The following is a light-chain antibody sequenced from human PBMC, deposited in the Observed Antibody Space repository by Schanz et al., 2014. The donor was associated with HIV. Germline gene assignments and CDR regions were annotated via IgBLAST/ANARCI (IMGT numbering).Light chain of an antibody. CDR2: DVT. Sequence: QSALTQPASVSGSLGQSITISCTGTSGDVGRYDYVSWYQQHPGQAPKLLIYDVTYRPSGISNRFSGSKSGYTASLTISGLQADDEADYYCVSYRSSSTYVFGTGTKLTVL. J-gene: IGLJ1*01. V-gene: IGLV2-14*03. CDR1: SGDVGRYDY. CDR3: VSYRSSSTYV.